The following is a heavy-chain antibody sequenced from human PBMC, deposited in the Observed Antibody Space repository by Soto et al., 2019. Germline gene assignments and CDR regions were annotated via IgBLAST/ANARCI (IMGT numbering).Heavy chain of an antibody. Sequence: ASVKVSCKASGYTFTGYYMHWVRQAPGQGLEWMGWINPNTGATNYAQKFQGWVTVTRDTSINTAYLELRRLRSDDTAVYYCARGGYNDGYGTCDIWGRVTRITFAS. CDR1: GYTFTGYY. D-gene: IGHD5-18*01. V-gene: IGHV1-2*04. J-gene: IGHJ3*02. CDR3: ARGGYNDGYGTCDI. CDR2: INPNTGAT.